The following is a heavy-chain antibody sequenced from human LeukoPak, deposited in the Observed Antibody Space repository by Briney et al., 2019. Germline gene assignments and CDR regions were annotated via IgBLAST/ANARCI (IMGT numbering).Heavy chain of an antibody. CDR1: GYTLIELS. Sequence: GASVKVSCKVSGYTLIELSMHWVRQAPGKGLEWMGGFDPEDGETIYAQKFQGRVTVTEDTSTDTAYMELSSLRSEDTAVYYCATDSVAYCGGDCSHMKYYYYMDVWGKGTTVTVSS. D-gene: IGHD2-21*02. J-gene: IGHJ6*03. V-gene: IGHV1-24*01. CDR3: ATDSVAYCGGDCSHMKYYYYMDV. CDR2: FDPEDGET.